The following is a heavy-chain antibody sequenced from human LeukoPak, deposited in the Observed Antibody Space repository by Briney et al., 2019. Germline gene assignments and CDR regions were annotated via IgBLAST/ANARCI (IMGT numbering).Heavy chain of an antibody. J-gene: IGHJ4*02. Sequence: SGGSLRLSCAASGFTFSSYTMSWVRQAPGKGLEWVSSISGSSSSTYYADSVKGRFTISRDNSKNTLYLQMNSLRAEDTAVYYCSSLAYYYDCSGYFDYWGQGTLVTVPS. V-gene: IGHV3-23*01. D-gene: IGHD3-22*01. CDR2: ISGSSSST. CDR1: GFTFSSYT. CDR3: SSLAYYYDCSGYFDY.